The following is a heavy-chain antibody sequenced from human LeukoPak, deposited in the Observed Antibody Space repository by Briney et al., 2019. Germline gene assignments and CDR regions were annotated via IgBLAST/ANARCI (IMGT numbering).Heavy chain of an antibody. J-gene: IGHJ4*02. CDR2: ISGSGGST. D-gene: IGHD3-3*01. V-gene: IGHV3-23*01. CDR3: ARDDFWSGLFDY. CDR1: GFTFSSYA. Sequence: PGGSLRLSCAASGFTFSSYAMSWVRQAPGKGLEWVSAISGSGGSTYYADSVKGRFTISRDNSKNSLYLQMNSLRDEDTAVYYCARDDFWSGLFDYWGQGTLVTVSS.